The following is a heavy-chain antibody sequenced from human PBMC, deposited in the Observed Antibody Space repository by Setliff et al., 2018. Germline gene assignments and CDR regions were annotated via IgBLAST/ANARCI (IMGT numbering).Heavy chain of an antibody. D-gene: IGHD4-17*01. V-gene: IGHV3-23*01. J-gene: IGHJ4*02. Sequence: GGSLRLSCAASGFNFRTYTMNWVRQAPGKGLLWVAGINQNGGLTFYADSVKGRFTISRDSSRNVVYLQMNNLRVEDTALYYCAKDRVPDGVWDFDYWGQGTLVTVSS. CDR2: INQNGGLT. CDR1: GFNFRTYT. CDR3: AKDRVPDGVWDFDY.